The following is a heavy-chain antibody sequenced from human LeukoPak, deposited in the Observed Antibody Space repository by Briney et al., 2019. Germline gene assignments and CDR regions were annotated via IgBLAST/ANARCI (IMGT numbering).Heavy chain of an antibody. CDR3: AREGYCSSTSCLESPIDY. CDR1: GFTFSTYA. CDR2: ISTSGDDT. J-gene: IGHJ4*02. Sequence: PGGSLRLSCAASGFTFSTYAMTWVRQAPGKGLEWVSAISTSGDDTYYVDSVRGRFTISRDNSRNTLYLQMNSLRAEDTAVYYCAREGYCSSTSCLESPIDYWGQGTLVTVSS. V-gene: IGHV3-23*01. D-gene: IGHD2-2*01.